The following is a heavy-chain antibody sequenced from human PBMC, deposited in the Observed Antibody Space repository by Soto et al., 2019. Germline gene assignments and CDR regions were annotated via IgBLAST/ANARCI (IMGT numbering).Heavy chain of an antibody. V-gene: IGHV3-64D*06. Sequence: PGGSLRLSCSASGFTFSSYAMHWVRQAPGKGLEYVSTISSNGGSTYYADSVKGRFTISRDNSKNTLFLQMSSLRAEDTAVYYCVKAGIVGATEIDYYYYGMDVWGQGTTVTVSS. CDR1: GFTFSSYA. J-gene: IGHJ6*02. CDR3: VKAGIVGATEIDYYYYGMDV. CDR2: ISSNGGST. D-gene: IGHD1-26*01.